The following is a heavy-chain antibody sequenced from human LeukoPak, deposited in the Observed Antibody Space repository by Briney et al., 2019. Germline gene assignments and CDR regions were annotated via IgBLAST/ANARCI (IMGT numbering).Heavy chain of an antibody. D-gene: IGHD6-13*01. CDR3: ARDNIAAGFGLSYWFDP. CDR1: GYTFTSYY. V-gene: IGHV1-46*01. Sequence: ASVTVSFMASGYTFTSYYMHWLRQAPGQGGDGVGLINPSGGSTSYAQKFQGRVTMTRDTSTSTVYMDMSSLRSEDTAVYYCARDNIAAGFGLSYWFDPWGQGTLVTVSS. CDR2: INPSGGST. J-gene: IGHJ5*02.